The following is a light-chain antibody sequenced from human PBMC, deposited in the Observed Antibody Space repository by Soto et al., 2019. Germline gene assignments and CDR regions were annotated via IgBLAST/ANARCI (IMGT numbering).Light chain of an antibody. Sequence: ITXXPSXXSPPLAXXVTITFRASQSISTYLNWYQQKSGKAPNLLIFPASTLQSGVPSRFSGSGSGTDFTLTIRSLQPEDFATYYCQQSYTAPLTFGGGTKVDIK. J-gene: IGKJ4*01. CDR1: QSISTY. CDR2: PAS. V-gene: IGKV1-39*01. CDR3: QQSYTAPLT.